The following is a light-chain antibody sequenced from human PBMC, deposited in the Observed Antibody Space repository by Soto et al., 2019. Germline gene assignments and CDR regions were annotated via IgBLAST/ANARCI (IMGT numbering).Light chain of an antibody. CDR3: QQRSDWPWT. V-gene: IGKV3-11*01. Sequence: EIVLTQSPATLSLSPGERATLSCRASQSVSSNLAWYRQKPDQATSLLIYVSSKMAAGIPARFSGSGSGTDFTLTVSSLEPEDFVVYYCQQRSDWPWTFGQGTKVDI. CDR2: VSS. J-gene: IGKJ1*01. CDR1: QSVSSN.